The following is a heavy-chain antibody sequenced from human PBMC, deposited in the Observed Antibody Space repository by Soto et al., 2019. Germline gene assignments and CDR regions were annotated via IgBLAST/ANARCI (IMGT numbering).Heavy chain of an antibody. CDR3: VRHAQWVIRAY. CDR2: INHSGST. D-gene: IGHD6-19*01. V-gene: IGHV4-34*01. J-gene: IGHJ4*02. CDR1: GGSFSGYY. Sequence: PSETLSLTCAVYGGSFSGYYWSWIRQPPGKGLEWIGEINHSGSTNYNPSLKSRVTISVDTSKSQFSLKLSSVTAADTAVYYCVRHAQWVIRAYWGQGSLVTVSS.